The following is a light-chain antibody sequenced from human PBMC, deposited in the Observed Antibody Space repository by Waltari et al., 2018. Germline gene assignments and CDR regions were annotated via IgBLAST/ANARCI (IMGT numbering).Light chain of an antibody. J-gene: IGKJ2*03. Sequence: DVVMTQSPLSLPITPGQPASISCRSSQSLVHSDGNTYLSWYHQKPGQPPRLLLYKVSNRDSGVPDRFSGSGAGTDFTLKISRVEAEDVGLYYCGQGTHWYSFGQGTTVEIK. CDR2: KVS. CDR1: QSLVHSDGNTY. CDR3: GQGTHWYS. V-gene: IGKV2-30*02.